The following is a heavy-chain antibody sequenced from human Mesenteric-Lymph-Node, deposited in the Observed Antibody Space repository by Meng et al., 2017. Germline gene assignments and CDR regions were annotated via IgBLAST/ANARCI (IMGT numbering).Heavy chain of an antibody. CDR1: GFTVSSNY. V-gene: IGHV3-53*01. Sequence: GESLKISCAASGFTVSSNYMNWVRQAPGKGLEWVSVVNRDTTTFYADSAKGRFTISRDESKNTVYLHMNSLRAEDTAVYYCARDRGEGGFFDYWGQGTLVTVSS. D-gene: IGHD3-16*01. J-gene: IGHJ4*02. CDR3: ARDRGEGGFFDY. CDR2: VNRDTTT.